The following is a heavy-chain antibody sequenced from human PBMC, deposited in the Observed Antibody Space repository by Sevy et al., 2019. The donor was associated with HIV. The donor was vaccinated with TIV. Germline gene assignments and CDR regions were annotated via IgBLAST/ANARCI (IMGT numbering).Heavy chain of an antibody. Sequence: GGSLRLSCAASGFTFSSYAMSWVRQAPGKGLEWVSAISGSGYLTYYTDSVKGRFTISRDNSKNTLYLQMNSPRAEDTAVYYCAKEGGGYYYDSSGLFDYWGQGTLVTVSS. CDR1: GFTFSSYA. V-gene: IGHV3-23*01. CDR2: ISGSGYLT. CDR3: AKEGGGYYYDSSGLFDY. J-gene: IGHJ4*02. D-gene: IGHD3-22*01.